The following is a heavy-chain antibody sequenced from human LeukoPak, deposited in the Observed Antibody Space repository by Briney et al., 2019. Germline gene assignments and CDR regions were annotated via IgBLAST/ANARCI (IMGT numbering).Heavy chain of an antibody. J-gene: IGHJ3*02. V-gene: IGHV1-2*02. D-gene: IGHD5-12*01. Sequence: WASVRVSCKTSGFTFSGYYVQCVRQAPGQGPEWVGWMYFNSGATRFAPKFQGRVTMTRDTSISTAYMEFSSLRSDDTAMYYCAREGSSGQDWYAFDIWGQGTMLSVSS. CDR1: GFTFSGYY. CDR3: AREGSSGQDWYAFDI. CDR2: MYFNSGAT.